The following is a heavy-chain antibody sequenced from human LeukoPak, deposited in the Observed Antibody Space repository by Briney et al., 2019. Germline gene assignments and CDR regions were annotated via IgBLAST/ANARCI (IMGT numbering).Heavy chain of an antibody. CDR2: IYYSAST. CDR1: GGSNSSYY. J-gene: IGHJ4*02. V-gene: IGHV4-59*08. D-gene: IGHD4/OR15-4a*01. CDR3: ARRPYDSGAYE. Sequence: SETLSLTCSVSGGSNSSYYWSWIRQPPGKALEWIGYIYYSASTNYNPSLKSRVSISLHTSRTQFSLKVYTVTAADTAVYYCARRPYDSGAYEWGQGTQITVSA.